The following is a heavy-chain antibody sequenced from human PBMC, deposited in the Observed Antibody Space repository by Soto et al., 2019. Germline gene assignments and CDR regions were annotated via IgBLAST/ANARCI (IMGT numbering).Heavy chain of an antibody. CDR2: INHSGST. CDR3: ARGQGYWFYYYYGMDV. CDR1: GGSVSSGSYY. D-gene: IGHD2-15*01. J-gene: IGHJ6*02. V-gene: IGHV4-39*01. Sequence: SETLSLTCTVSGGSVSSGSYYWSWIRQPPGKGLEWIGEINHSGSTNYNPSLKSRVTISVDTSKNQFSLKLSSVTAADTAVYYCARGQGYWFYYYYGMDVWGQGTMVTVSS.